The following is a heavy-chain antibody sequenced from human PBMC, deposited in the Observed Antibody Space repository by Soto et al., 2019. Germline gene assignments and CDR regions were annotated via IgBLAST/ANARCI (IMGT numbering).Heavy chain of an antibody. Sequence: GGSLRLSCAASGFTFSSYSMNWVRQAPGKGLEWVSSISSSSSYIYYADSVKGRFTISRDNAKNSLYLQMNSLRAEDTAVYYCASIAAADSTNFDYWGQGTLVTVSS. J-gene: IGHJ4*02. V-gene: IGHV3-21*01. CDR1: GFTFSSYS. D-gene: IGHD6-13*01. CDR2: ISSSSSYI. CDR3: ASIAAADSTNFDY.